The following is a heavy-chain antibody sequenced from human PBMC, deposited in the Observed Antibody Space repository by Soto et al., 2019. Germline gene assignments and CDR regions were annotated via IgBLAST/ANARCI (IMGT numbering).Heavy chain of an antibody. V-gene: IGHV3-23*01. J-gene: IGHJ5*02. CDR2: ISGSGDYT. CDR1: GFTFSSYA. Sequence: EVQLLESGGGLVQPGESLRLSCAASGFTFSSYAMTWVRQAPGKGLDWVSSISGSGDYTYFADSVKGRFTISRDNSKGTLYLQMSSLRVEDTAIYYCAKDSRSHPQGWFDPWGQGTLVTVSS. D-gene: IGHD2-15*01. CDR3: AKDSRSHPQGWFDP.